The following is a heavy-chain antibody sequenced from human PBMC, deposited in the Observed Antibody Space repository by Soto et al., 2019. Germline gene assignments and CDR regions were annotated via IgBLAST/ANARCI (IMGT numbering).Heavy chain of an antibody. V-gene: IGHV3-23*01. CDR1: GFNFRIYA. J-gene: IGHJ4*02. CDR3: AKDLRPDGRYDLDY. D-gene: IGHD1-26*01. CDR2: MIGDGSSW. Sequence: EVQLLESGGGLAQAGGSLRLSCAASGFNFRIYAMNWVRQAPGKGLEWVSVMIGDGSSWDYADSVRGRFTISRDNSKNTLYLQMNSLRAEDTAVYYCAKDLRPDGRYDLDYWGQVTLVTVSS.